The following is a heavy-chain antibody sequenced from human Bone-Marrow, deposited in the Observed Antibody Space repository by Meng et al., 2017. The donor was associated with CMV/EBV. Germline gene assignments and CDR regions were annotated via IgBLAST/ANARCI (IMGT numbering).Heavy chain of an antibody. CDR2: IYHSGIT. Sequence: SETLSLTCTVSGGSVSSGSYYWGWIRQPPGKGLEWIGSIYHSGITFYNPSLKSRITISVDTSKNQFSLKLSSVTAADTAVYYCARGRGYSGYGVGWGQGTLVTVSS. D-gene: IGHD5-12*01. J-gene: IGHJ4*02. CDR1: GGSVSSGSYY. CDR3: ARGRGYSGYGVG. V-gene: IGHV4-39*07.